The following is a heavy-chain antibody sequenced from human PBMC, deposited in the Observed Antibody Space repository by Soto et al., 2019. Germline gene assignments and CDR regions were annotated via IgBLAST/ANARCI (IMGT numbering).Heavy chain of an antibody. J-gene: IGHJ4*02. Sequence: GESLKISCKGSGYSFTSYWISWVRQMPGKGLEWMGRIDPSDSYTNYSPSFQGHVTISADKSISTAYLQWSSLKASDTAMYYCARREYSSSPIDYWGQGTLVTVSS. CDR3: ARREYSSSPIDY. CDR1: GYSFTSYW. V-gene: IGHV5-10-1*01. D-gene: IGHD6-6*01. CDR2: IDPSDSYT.